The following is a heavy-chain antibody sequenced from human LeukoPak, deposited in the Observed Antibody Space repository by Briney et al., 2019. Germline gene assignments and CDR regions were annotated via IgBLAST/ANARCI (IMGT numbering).Heavy chain of an antibody. D-gene: IGHD6-13*01. CDR2: IIPIFGTA. CDR1: GGTFRSHA. V-gene: IGHV1-69*01. Sequence: SVKVSCQASGGTFRSHAIRWVRQAPGQGLEWMGGIIPIFGTANYAQKFQGRVTITADESTSTAYMELSSLRSDDTAVYYCARDFSSSSLSYWGQGTLVTVSS. CDR3: ARDFSSSSLSY. J-gene: IGHJ4*02.